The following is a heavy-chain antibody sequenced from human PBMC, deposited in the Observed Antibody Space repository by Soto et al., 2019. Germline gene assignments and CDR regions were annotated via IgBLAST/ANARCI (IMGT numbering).Heavy chain of an antibody. D-gene: IGHD6-19*01. Sequence: QPGGSLRLSCAASGFTFSSYAMHWVRQAPGKGLEWVAVISYDGSNKYYADSVKGRFTISRDNSKNTLYLQMNSLRAEDTAVYYCARGGRDSSGWYDAFDIWGQGTMVTVSS. CDR1: GFTFSSYA. CDR3: ARGGRDSSGWYDAFDI. V-gene: IGHV3-30-3*01. J-gene: IGHJ3*02. CDR2: ISYDGSNK.